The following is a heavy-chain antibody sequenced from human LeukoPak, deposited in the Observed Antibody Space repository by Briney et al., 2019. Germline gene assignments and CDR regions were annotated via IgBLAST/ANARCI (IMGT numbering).Heavy chain of an antibody. CDR1: GGSICSGGYY. J-gene: IGHJ5*02. Sequence: SETLSLTCTVSGGSICSGGYYWGWIRQPPGKGLEWIGSIYHGGSTYYNPFLKSRVTMPVDTSKNQFSLKLSSVTAADTAMYYCARRGSGIYWFDPWGQGTLVTVSS. CDR2: IYHGGST. CDR3: ARRGSGIYWFDP. D-gene: IGHD1-26*01. V-gene: IGHV4-39*07.